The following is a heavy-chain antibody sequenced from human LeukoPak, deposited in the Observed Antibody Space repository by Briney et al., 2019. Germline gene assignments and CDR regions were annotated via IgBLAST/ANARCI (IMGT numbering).Heavy chain of an antibody. CDR1: GYTFTSYG. D-gene: IGHD4-11*01. CDR3: ATDLITVTTFYFDY. J-gene: IGHJ4*02. Sequence: ASVKVSCKASGYTFTSYGISWVRQAPGQGLEWMGWISAYNGNTNYAQKFQGRVTMTEDTSTDTAYMELSSLRSEDTAVYYCATDLITVTTFYFDYWGQGTLVTVSS. CDR2: ISAYNGNT. V-gene: IGHV1-18*01.